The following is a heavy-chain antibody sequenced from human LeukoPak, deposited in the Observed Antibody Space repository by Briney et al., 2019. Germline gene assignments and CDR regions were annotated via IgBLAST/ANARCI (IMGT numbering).Heavy chain of an antibody. Sequence: ASVKVSCTASGYTFTGYYMHWVRQAPGQGLEWMGWINPNSGGTNYAQKFQGRVTMTRDTSISTAYMELSRLRSDDTAVYYCARDRKSSGWYAPGIWGQGTMVTVSS. CDR3: ARDRKSSGWYAPGI. CDR2: INPNSGGT. J-gene: IGHJ3*02. D-gene: IGHD6-19*01. CDR1: GYTFTGYY. V-gene: IGHV1-2*02.